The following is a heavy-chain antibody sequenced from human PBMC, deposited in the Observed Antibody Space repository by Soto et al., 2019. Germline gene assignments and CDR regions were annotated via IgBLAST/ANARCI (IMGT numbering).Heavy chain of an antibody. J-gene: IGHJ5*02. CDR3: ARQDYGDYSGAGWFDP. D-gene: IGHD4-17*01. Sequence: QLQLQESGPGLVKPSETLSLTCTVSGGSISRSSYYWGWIRQPPGKGLEWIGSLSYSGSTYYNPSLKSRVTMSVDTSKNQFSLKLSSVTAADTAVYYCARQDYGDYSGAGWFDPWGQGTLVTVSS. CDR2: LSYSGST. V-gene: IGHV4-39*01. CDR1: GGSISRSSYY.